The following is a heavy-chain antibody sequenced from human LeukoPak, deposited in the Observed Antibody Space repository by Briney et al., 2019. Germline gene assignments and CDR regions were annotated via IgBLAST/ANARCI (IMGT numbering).Heavy chain of an antibody. Sequence: GESLKIFCKGSGYSFTSYWIAWVRQMPGKGLEWMGIIYPGDSDTRYSPSFQGQVIISADKSIYTAYLQWSGPKASDTAMYYCAKLYYYDSSGWGSFDYWGQGTLVTVSS. V-gene: IGHV5-51*01. D-gene: IGHD3-22*01. J-gene: IGHJ4*02. CDR3: AKLYYYDSSGWGSFDY. CDR2: IYPGDSDT. CDR1: GYSFTSYW.